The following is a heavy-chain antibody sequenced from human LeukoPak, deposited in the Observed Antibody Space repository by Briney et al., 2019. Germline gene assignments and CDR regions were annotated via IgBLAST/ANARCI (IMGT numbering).Heavy chain of an antibody. CDR1: SDSISGYY. J-gene: IGHJ3*02. V-gene: IGHV4-59*08. Sequence: SEIVSLTCTGSSDSISGYYWTWIRQPPGKGLEWIGNIYYSGSTNYNPSLESRVTISVGTSKNQFSLKLSSVTAADTAVYYCARRDQGYAFDIWGQGTIVTVSS. CDR3: ARRDQGYAFDI. CDR2: IYYSGST.